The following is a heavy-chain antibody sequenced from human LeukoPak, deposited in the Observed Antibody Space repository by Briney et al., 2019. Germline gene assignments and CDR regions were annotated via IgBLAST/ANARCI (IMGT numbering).Heavy chain of an antibody. V-gene: IGHV1-2*02. CDR3: ARADGYNRDFDY. D-gene: IGHD5-12*01. CDR1: GYTFTDYY. J-gene: IGHJ4*02. CDR2: INPNSGGT. Sequence: ASVKVSCKASGYTFTDYYMHWVRQAPGQGLEWMGWINPNSGGTNFAQKFQGRVTMTRDTSISTAYMELSSLRSDDTAVYYCARADGYNRDFDYWGQGTLVTVSS.